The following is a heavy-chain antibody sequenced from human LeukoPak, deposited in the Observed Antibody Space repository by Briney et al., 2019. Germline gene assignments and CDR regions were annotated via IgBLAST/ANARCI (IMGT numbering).Heavy chain of an antibody. J-gene: IGHJ4*02. CDR3: ARDAGNYVFDY. D-gene: IGHD3-16*01. Sequence: GGSLRLSCVGSGFTFSSHGLHWVRQAPGKGLEWVAFIRDDGSKTHYADSLKGRFTISRDNSKNTLYLQMTSLSAEDTAVYYCARDAGNYVFDYWGQGTLVTVSS. CDR1: GFTFSSHG. CDR2: IRDDGSKT. V-gene: IGHV3-30*02.